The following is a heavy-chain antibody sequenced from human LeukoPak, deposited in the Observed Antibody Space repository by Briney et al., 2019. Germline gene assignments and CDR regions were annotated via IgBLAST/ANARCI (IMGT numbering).Heavy chain of an antibody. V-gene: IGHV4-61*02. CDR1: GGSISSGSYY. J-gene: IGHJ6*02. Sequence: PSQTLSLTCTVSGGSISSGSYYWSWIRQPAGKGLEWIGRIYTSGSTNYNPSLKSRVTISVDTSKNQFSLKLSSVTAADTAVYYCARLPMVRGVIITDYYYGMDVWGQGTLVTVSS. CDR3: ARLPMVRGVIITDYYYGMDV. CDR2: IYTSGST. D-gene: IGHD3-10*01.